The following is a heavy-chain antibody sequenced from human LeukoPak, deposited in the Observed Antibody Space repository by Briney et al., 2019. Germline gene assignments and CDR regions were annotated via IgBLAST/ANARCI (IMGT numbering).Heavy chain of an antibody. V-gene: IGHV3-33*01. Sequence: GGSLRLSCAAAGFTFSSHGMHWVRQAPGKGLEWAALIWYDGSNKYYGDSVKGRFTISRDNSKNTLYLQVNRLRAEDTAVYYCARAGIVGLYYYYMDVWGKGTTVTVSS. CDR3: ARAGIVGLYYYYMDV. D-gene: IGHD2-21*01. CDR2: IWYDGSNK. CDR1: GFTFSSHG. J-gene: IGHJ6*03.